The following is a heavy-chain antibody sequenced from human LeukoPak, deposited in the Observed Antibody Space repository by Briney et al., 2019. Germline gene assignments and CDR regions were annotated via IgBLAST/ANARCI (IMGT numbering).Heavy chain of an antibody. J-gene: IGHJ3*02. Sequence: SETLSLTCTVSGGSISSYYWSWIRQSPGKGLEWIGFIYYTGSTNYNPSLKSRVTISVDTSKNQFSLKLSSVTAADTAVYYCASSLGEPPPDDAFDIWGQGTMVTVSS. CDR2: IYYTGST. CDR1: GGSISSYY. CDR3: ASSLGEPPPDDAFDI. D-gene: IGHD3-10*01. V-gene: IGHV4-59*01.